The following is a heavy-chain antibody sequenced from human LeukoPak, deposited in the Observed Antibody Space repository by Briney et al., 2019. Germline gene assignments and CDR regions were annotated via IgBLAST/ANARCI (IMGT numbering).Heavy chain of an antibody. J-gene: IGHJ4*02. CDR3: ARDSNSPYGGITD. V-gene: IGHV3-7*01. Sequence: PGGSLRLSCSASGLTCSSYWMSWVRQTPRKGLERVANIKKVCSEKYYVDSVKGRFTISRDDAKNSLYLQMNSLRAEDTAVYYCARDSNSPYGGITDWGQGTLVTVSS. D-gene: IGHD4-23*01. CDR1: GLTCSSYW. CDR2: IKKVCSEK.